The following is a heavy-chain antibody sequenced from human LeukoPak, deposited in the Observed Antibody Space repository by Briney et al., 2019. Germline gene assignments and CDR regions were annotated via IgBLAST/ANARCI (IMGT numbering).Heavy chain of an antibody. CDR1: GFTFSSYS. Sequence: GRSLRLSCAASGFTFSSYSMNWVRQAPGKGLEWVSSISSSSSYIYYADSVKGRFTISRDNAKNSLYLQMNSLRAEDTAVYYCARDTAAGFDYWGQGTLVAVSS. D-gene: IGHD6-13*01. V-gene: IGHV3-21*01. CDR2: ISSSSSYI. J-gene: IGHJ4*02. CDR3: ARDTAAGFDY.